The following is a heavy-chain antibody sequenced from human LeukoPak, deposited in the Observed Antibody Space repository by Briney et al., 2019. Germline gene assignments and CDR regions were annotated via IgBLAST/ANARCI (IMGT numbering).Heavy chain of an antibody. D-gene: IGHD3-22*01. J-gene: IGHJ4*02. CDR1: GYSFTSYW. V-gene: IGHV5-51*01. CDR2: IYPGDSDT. Sequence: GESLKISCKGSGYSFTSYWIGWVRQMPGKGLEWMGIIYPGDSDTRYSPSFQGQVTISADKSISTAYLQWSSLKASDTAMYYCARHMSSGYYPASFDYWGQGTLVTVSS. CDR3: ARHMSSGYYPASFDY.